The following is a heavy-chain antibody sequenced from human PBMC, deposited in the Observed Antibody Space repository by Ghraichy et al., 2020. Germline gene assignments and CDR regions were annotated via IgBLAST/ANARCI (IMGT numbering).Heavy chain of an antibody. V-gene: IGHV4-34*01. CDR3: ARGPGVVVPAATHFDY. J-gene: IGHJ4*02. D-gene: IGHD2-2*01. CDR1: GGSFSGYY. CDR2: INHSGST. Sequence: SETLSLTCAVYGGSFSGYYWSWIRQPPGKGLEWIGEINHSGSTNYNPSLKSRVTISVDTSKNQFSLKLSSVTAADTAVYYCARGPGVVVPAATHFDYWGQGTLVTVSS.